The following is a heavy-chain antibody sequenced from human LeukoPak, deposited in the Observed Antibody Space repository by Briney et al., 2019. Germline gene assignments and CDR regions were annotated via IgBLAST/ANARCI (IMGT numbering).Heavy chain of an antibody. J-gene: IGHJ5*02. Sequence: GGSLRLSCAASGFTFSSYWMSCVRQAPGKGLEWVANIKQDGSEKYYVDSVKGRFTISRDNAKNSLYLQMNNLRAQDTAVYYCARGSSSWYHVLDWFDPWGQGTLVTVSS. CDR2: IKQDGSEK. V-gene: IGHV3-7*03. D-gene: IGHD6-13*01. CDR1: GFTFSSYW. CDR3: ARGSSSWYHVLDWFDP.